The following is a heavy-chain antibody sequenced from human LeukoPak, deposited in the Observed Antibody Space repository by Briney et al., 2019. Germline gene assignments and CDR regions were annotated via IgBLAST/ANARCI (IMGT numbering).Heavy chain of an antibody. CDR1: GYTFTSYG. J-gene: IGHJ4*02. CDR3: ARDLLVAASLHVDY. V-gene: IGHV1-18*01. Sequence: ASVKVSCKASGYTFTSYGISWVRQAPGQGLEWMGWISTYNGNTNYAQKFQGRVTMTRNTSISTAYMELSSLRSDDTAVYYCARDLLVAASLHVDYWGQGTLVTVSS. D-gene: IGHD2-15*01. CDR2: ISTYNGNT.